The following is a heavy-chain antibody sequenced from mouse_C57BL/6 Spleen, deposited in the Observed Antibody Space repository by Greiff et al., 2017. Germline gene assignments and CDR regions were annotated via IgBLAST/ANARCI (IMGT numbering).Heavy chain of an antibody. Sequence: QVPLQQPGAELVLPGASVNLSCKASGYTFTSSWMHWVKQSPSQGLEWIGELDPSDSYTNYNQQFQGKSTLTVDISSSTAYMQLSSLTSEDSAVYYCARRGLYGYFDYWGQGTTLTVSS. CDR3: ARRGLYGYFDY. CDR2: LDPSDSYT. J-gene: IGHJ2*01. CDR1: GYTFTSSW. D-gene: IGHD1-1*02. V-gene: IGHV1-69*01.